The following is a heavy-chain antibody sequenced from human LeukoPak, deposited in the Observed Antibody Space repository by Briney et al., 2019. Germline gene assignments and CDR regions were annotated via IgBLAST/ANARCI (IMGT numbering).Heavy chain of an antibody. D-gene: IGHD1-7*01. Sequence: PGGSLRLSCAASGFTFSSYWMSWVRQAPGKGLEWVANIKQDGSEKYYVDSVKGRFTISRDNSKNTLYLQMNSLRAEDTAVYYCVTGTLGRAYYFDYWGQGTLVTVSS. V-gene: IGHV3-7*03. CDR3: VTGTLGRAYYFDY. J-gene: IGHJ4*02. CDR1: GFTFSSYW. CDR2: IKQDGSEK.